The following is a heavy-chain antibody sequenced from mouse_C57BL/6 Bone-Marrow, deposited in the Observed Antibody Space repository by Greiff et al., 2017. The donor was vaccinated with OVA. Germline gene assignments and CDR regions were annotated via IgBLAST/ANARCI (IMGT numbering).Heavy chain of an antibody. CDR3: ERGYYEAMDY. Sequence: VQLQQSDAELVKPGASVKISCKVSGYTFTDYTIHWMKQRPEQGLEWIGYIYPRDGSTTSNEKFKGKATLTADKSSSTAYMQLNSVTSEDSAVYFCERGYYEAMDYWGQGTTVTVSS. CDR1: GYTFTDYT. V-gene: IGHV1-78*01. J-gene: IGHJ4*01. D-gene: IGHD2-3*01. CDR2: IYPRDGST.